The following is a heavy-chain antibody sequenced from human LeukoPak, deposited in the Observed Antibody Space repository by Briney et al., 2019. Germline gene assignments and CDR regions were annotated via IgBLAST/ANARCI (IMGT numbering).Heavy chain of an antibody. J-gene: IGHJ4*02. CDR2: IDPDTGDT. CDR3: ARAGHNSNSGGYDF. CDR1: VYTFIDHY. V-gene: IGHV1-2*02. Sequence: ASVKVSCKPSVYTFIDHYLHWVRQAPGQGLESLGWIDPDTGDTNYPQKFQGRVTMTRDTSSSTAYMELNGLRSDDTAVYYCARAGHNSNSGGYDFWGLGTLVTVSS. D-gene: IGHD3-22*01.